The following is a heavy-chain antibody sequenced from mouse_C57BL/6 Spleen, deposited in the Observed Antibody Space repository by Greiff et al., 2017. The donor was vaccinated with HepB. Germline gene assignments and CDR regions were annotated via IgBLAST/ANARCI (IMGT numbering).Heavy chain of an antibody. CDR3: TRIDYYGSSYRYFDV. CDR1: GFTFSDAW. CDR2: IRNKANNHAT. J-gene: IGHJ1*03. D-gene: IGHD1-1*01. V-gene: IGHV6-6*01. Sequence: EVKLVESGGGLVQPGGSMKLSCAASGFTFSDAWMDWVRQSPEKGLEWVAEIRNKANNHATYYAESVKGRFTISRDDSKSSVYLQMNSLRAEDTGIYYCTRIDYYGSSYRYFDVWGTGTTVTVSS.